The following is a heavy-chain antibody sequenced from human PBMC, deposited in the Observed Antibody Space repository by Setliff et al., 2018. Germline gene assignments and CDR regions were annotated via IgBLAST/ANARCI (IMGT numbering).Heavy chain of an antibody. V-gene: IGHV4-4*08. CDR3: ARGDYYDSSAYSPDTFDI. D-gene: IGHD3-22*01. J-gene: IGHJ3*02. Sequence: SETLSLTCSVSGGSISSYYWSWIRQPPGKGLEWIGFIYTSLSTIYNSSLKSRVTISVDTSKNHFSLRLGSVTAADTAVYYCARGDYYDSSAYSPDTFDIWGQGTMVTVSS. CDR2: IYTSLST. CDR1: GGSISSYY.